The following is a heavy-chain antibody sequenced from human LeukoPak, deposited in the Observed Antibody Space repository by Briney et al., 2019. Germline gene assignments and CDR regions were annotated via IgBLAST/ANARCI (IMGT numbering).Heavy chain of an antibody. Sequence: PSETLSLTCAVYGGSFSGYYWSWIRQPPGKGLEWIGEINHSGSTNYNPSLKSRVTISVDTSKNQFSLKLSSVTAADTAVYYCARDVGYCSSTSCYGGNWFDPWGQGTLVTVSS. D-gene: IGHD2-2*01. CDR2: INHSGST. CDR3: ARDVGYCSSTSCYGGNWFDP. J-gene: IGHJ5*02. CDR1: GGSFSGYY. V-gene: IGHV4-34*01.